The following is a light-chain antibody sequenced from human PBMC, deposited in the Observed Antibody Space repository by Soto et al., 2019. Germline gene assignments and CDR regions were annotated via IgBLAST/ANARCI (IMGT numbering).Light chain of an antibody. J-gene: IGLJ1*01. CDR3: CSYAGSSTYV. CDR2: EAT. V-gene: IGLV2-23*01. Sequence: QSALTQPASVSGSPGQSITISCTGTSSDVGSYNLVSWYQQHPGKAPQFMIYEATNRPSGVSNRFAGSKSRNTASLTIAGLQAEDEADYYCCSYAGSSTYVFGTATKLTAL. CDR1: SSDVGSYNL.